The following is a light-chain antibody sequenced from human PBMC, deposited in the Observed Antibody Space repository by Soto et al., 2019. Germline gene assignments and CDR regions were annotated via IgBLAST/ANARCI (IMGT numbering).Light chain of an antibody. CDR1: SSNIGSNF. CDR2: SNN. J-gene: IGLJ2*01. V-gene: IGLV1-47*02. Sequence: QSVLTQPPSASGTPGQRVTISCSGSSSNIGSNFVYWYQQLPGTAPRLLIYSNNQRPSGVPDRFSCSTSGTSASLAISGLRSEDEADYYCAAWDDSLRAVVFGGGTKVTVL. CDR3: AAWDDSLRAVV.